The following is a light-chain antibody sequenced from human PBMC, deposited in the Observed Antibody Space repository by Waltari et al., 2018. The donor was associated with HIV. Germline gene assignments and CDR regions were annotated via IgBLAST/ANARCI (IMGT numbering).Light chain of an antibody. CDR3: CSYAGSNTLV. CDR1: SSDVGEYHY. CDR2: DVT. Sequence: QSALTQPRSVSGSPGQSVTISCAGTSSDVGEYHYVSWYQQHPGKAPNLMIYDVTQRPPGVPDRFSGSRSGNTASLTISGLQAEDEADYYCCSYAGSNTLVFGGGTKLTVL. V-gene: IGLV2-11*02. J-gene: IGLJ2*01.